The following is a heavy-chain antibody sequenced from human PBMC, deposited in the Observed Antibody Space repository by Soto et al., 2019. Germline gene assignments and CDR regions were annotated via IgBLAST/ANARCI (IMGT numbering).Heavy chain of an antibody. CDR1: GFSFSSDW. D-gene: IGHD2-8*01. J-gene: IGHJ4*02. Sequence: EVQLVESGGGLVQPGGSLRLSCAASGFSFSSDWMTWVRQAPGKGLEWVANIKQDGSEKYYVDSVKGRFSISRDNAKNSLYLQMSRLRAEDTAVYYCVRRNVGGDWGQGARVTVS. CDR3: VRRNVGGD. V-gene: IGHV3-7*01. CDR2: IKQDGSEK.